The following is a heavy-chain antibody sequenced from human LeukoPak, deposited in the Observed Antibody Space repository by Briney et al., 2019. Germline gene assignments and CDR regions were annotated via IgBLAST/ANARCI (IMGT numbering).Heavy chain of an antibody. D-gene: IGHD3-22*01. V-gene: IGHV1-8*01. CDR1: GYTFTSYD. CDR3: ARGITYYYDSSGYYFVAFDI. Sequence: ASVKVSCKASGYTFTSYDINWVRQAPGQGLEWMGWMNPNTGKTGYAQNFQGRVTMTRNTAIRTAYMELNSLRSEDTAVYYCARGITYYYDSSGYYFVAFDIWGQGTMVTVSS. J-gene: IGHJ3*02. CDR2: MNPNTGKT.